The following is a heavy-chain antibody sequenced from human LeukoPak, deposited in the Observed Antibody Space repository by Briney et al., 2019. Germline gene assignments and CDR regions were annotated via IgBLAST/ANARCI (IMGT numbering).Heavy chain of an antibody. CDR2: INPINGNT. V-gene: IGHV1-18*01. D-gene: IGHD3-16*01. Sequence: GASVKVSCKASGGTFSSYAISWVRQAPGQGLEWMGWINPINGNTNYARDLQGRVTMTTDTSTSTAYMDLRSLRSDDTAGYYCARGGGATFHDYWGQGTLVTDSS. CDR1: GGTFSSYA. J-gene: IGHJ4*02. CDR3: ARGGGATFHDY.